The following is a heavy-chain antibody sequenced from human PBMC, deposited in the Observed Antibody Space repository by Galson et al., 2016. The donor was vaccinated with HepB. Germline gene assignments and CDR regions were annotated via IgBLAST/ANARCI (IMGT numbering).Heavy chain of an antibody. CDR1: GFPFSYYA. D-gene: IGHD3-10*01. CDR3: AKPGTTNAFDI. J-gene: IGHJ3*02. CDR2: ITGRGGTT. Sequence: SLRLSCAASGFPFSYYAMNWVRQAPGKGLEWVSAITGRGGTTYYADSVKGRFTISRDNSKDPLYLQMNTLRAEDTAVYYCAKPGTTNAFDIWGQGTMVTVSS. V-gene: IGHV3-23*01.